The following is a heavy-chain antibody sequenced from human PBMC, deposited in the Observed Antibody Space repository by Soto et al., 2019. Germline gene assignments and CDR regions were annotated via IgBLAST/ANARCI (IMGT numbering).Heavy chain of an antibody. V-gene: IGHV1-18*01. D-gene: IGHD2-21*01. CDR1: GYSFTNYA. CDR3: ARWGGGDYYYYYGMDV. J-gene: IGHJ6*02. CDR2: ISAYNGST. Sequence: GASVKVSCKASGYSFTNYALHWVRQAPGQRLEWMGWISAYNGSTNYAQKLQGRVTMTTDTSTSTAYMELRSLRSDDTAVYYCARWGGGDYYYYYGMDVWGQGTTVTVSS.